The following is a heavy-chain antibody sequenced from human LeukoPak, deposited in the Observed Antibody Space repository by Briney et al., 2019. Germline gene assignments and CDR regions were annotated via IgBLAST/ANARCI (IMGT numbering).Heavy chain of an antibody. CDR1: GFTFSSYG. Sequence: GGSLRLSCAASGFTFSSYGMTWLRQAPGKGLEWVSVITGSGGSTYYADSVKGRFTISRDNSKNTLYLQMGSLRGEDTAVYYCARGGYYGSGNDFRFDPWGQGTLVTVSS. CDR2: ITGSGGST. V-gene: IGHV3-23*01. D-gene: IGHD3-10*01. CDR3: ARGGYYGSGNDFRFDP. J-gene: IGHJ5*02.